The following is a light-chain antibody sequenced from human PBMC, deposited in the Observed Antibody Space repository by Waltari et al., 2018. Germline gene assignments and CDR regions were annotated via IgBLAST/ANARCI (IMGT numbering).Light chain of an antibody. J-gene: IGKJ2*01. CDR3: QQYNNWPPSYT. CDR1: QSVSSN. CDR2: GAH. Sequence: EIVITQSPATLSVSPGERATLSCRASQSVSSNLAWYQQKLGQAPKLLIYGAHPRATGIPARFSGSGSGTEFTLTISSLQSEDFAVYYCQQYNNWPPSYTFGQGTKLEIK. V-gene: IGKV3-15*01.